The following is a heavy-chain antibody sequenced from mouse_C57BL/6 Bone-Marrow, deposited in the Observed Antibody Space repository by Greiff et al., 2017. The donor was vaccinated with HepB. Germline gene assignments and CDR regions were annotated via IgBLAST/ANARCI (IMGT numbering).Heavy chain of an antibody. Sequence: QVQLQQSGPELVKPGASVKISCKASSYAFSSSWMNWVKQRPGKGLEWIGRIYPGDGDTNYNGKFKGKATLTADKSSSTAYMQLSSLTSEDSAVYFCARALRGAMDYWGQGTSVTVSS. CDR3: ARALRGAMDY. J-gene: IGHJ4*01. CDR2: IYPGDGDT. V-gene: IGHV1-82*01. CDR1: SYAFSSSW. D-gene: IGHD1-1*01.